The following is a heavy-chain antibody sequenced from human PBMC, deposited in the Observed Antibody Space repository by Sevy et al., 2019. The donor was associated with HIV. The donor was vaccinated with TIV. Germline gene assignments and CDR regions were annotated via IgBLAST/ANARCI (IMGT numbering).Heavy chain of an antibody. CDR3: ARVWDYYDSSGYYLDY. V-gene: IGHV3-21*01. J-gene: IGHJ4*02. D-gene: IGHD3-22*01. CDR2: ISSSSSYI. CDR1: GFTFSSYS. Sequence: GGSLRLSCAASGFTFSSYSMNWVRQAPGKGLEWVSSISSSSSYIYYADSVKGRFTISRDNAKNSLYLQMYSLRAEDTAVYYCARVWDYYDSSGYYLDYWGQGTLVTVSS.